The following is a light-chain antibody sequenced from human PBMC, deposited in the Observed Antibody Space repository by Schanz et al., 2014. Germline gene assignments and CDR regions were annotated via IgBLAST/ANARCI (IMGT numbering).Light chain of an antibody. CDR3: QQYYTTPQA. CDR2: WAS. Sequence: DIVMTQSPDSLAVSLGERATVNCKSSQSILSSSNNKNYLAWFQQKPGQSPKLVISWASTRESGVPDRFSGSGSGTDFTLTISSLQAEDVAVYYCQQYYTTPQAFGQGTKVQIK. CDR1: QSILSSSNNKNY. J-gene: IGKJ1*01. V-gene: IGKV4-1*01.